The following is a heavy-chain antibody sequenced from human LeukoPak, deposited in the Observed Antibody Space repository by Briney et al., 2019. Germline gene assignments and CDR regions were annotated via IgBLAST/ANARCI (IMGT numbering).Heavy chain of an antibody. CDR2: INHRGST. V-gene: IGHV4-34*01. D-gene: IGHD3-10*01. CDR1: GGSFIGYY. Sequence: SETLSLTCAVYGGSFIGYYWSWIRPPPGKGLEWIGEINHRGSTKYNASPKNRVAISVGTSNSQCSLTLSSVTAAEAAVYYCARHTRYQLLLWFGELLPRGDAFDIWGQGTMVTVSS. CDR3: ARHTRYQLLLWFGELLPRGDAFDI. J-gene: IGHJ3*02.